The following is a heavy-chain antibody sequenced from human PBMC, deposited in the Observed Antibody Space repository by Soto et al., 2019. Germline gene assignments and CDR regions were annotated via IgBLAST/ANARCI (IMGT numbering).Heavy chain of an antibody. V-gene: IGHV1-69*13. CDR2: IIPIFGTA. Sequence: SVKVSCKASGGTFSSYAISWVRQAPGQGLEWMGGIIPIFGTASYAQKFQGRVTITADESTSTAYMELSSLRSEDTAVYYCARDGTIAAADPSYYYYGMDVWGQGTTVTVSS. CDR1: GGTFSSYA. D-gene: IGHD6-13*01. CDR3: ARDGTIAAADPSYYYYGMDV. J-gene: IGHJ6*02.